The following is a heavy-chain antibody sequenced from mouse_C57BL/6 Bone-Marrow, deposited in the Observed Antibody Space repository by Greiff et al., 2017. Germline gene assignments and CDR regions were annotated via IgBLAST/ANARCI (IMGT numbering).Heavy chain of an antibody. CDR2: ISNGGGST. CDR3: ARQDYDYAFYAMDY. CDR1: GFTFSDYY. Sequence: EVHLVESGGGLVQPGGSLKLSCAASGFTFSDYYMYWVRQTPEKRLEWVAYISNGGGSTYYPDTVKGRFTISRDNAKNTLYLQMSRLKSEATAMYYCARQDYDYAFYAMDYWGQGTSVTVSS. D-gene: IGHD2-4*01. J-gene: IGHJ4*01. V-gene: IGHV5-12*01.